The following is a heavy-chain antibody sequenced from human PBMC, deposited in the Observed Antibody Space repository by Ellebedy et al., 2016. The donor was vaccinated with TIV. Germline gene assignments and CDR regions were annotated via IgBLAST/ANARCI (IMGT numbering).Heavy chain of an antibody. D-gene: IGHD3-10*02. CDR1: QFTVSYNY. CDR2: IYTDDST. V-gene: IGHV3-66*01. Sequence: GGSLRLSCAASQFTVSYNYMNWVRQAPGKGPEWVSGIYTDDSTYYADSVKGRFTISRDNSKNTLYLQMNSLRTEDTAVYYCARATFYDVDLSAWYFDLWGRGSLVTVSS. CDR3: ARATFYDVDLSAWYFDL. J-gene: IGHJ2*01.